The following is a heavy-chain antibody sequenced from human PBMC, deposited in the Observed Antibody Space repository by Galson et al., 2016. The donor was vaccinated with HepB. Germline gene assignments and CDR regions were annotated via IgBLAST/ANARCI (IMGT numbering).Heavy chain of an antibody. V-gene: IGHV3-23*01. D-gene: IGHD2-15*01. J-gene: IGHJ4*02. CDR2: IDGTGGTI. Sequence: SLRLSCAASGFTFTRYTMHWVRQAPGKGLEWISDIDGTGGTINYADSVMARFSIFRDNSKNTLHLQMNSLRAEDTALYYCATRRPCSGVTCYGLEYWGQGTLVIGSS. CDR1: GFTFTRYT. CDR3: ATRRPCSGVTCYGLEY.